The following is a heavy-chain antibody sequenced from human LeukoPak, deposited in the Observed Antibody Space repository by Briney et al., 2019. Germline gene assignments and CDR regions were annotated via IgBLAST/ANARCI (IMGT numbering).Heavy chain of an antibody. Sequence: PGGSLRLSCAASGFTFSSYAMTWVRQAPGKGLEWVSVISGSGGNTYYADSVKGRFTISRDNSKNTLYLQMNSLRAEDTAVYYCAKPASGTFSPLSYWGQGTLVTVSS. CDR2: ISGSGGNT. D-gene: IGHD3-10*01. CDR3: AKPASGTFSPLSY. J-gene: IGHJ4*02. CDR1: GFTFSSYA. V-gene: IGHV3-23*01.